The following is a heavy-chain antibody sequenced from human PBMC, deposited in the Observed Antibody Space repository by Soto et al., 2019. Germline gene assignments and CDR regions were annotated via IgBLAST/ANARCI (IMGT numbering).Heavy chain of an antibody. V-gene: IGHV5-10-1*01. CDR3: ARGHYDFWSPAWFDP. D-gene: IGHD3-3*01. CDR1: VYSFTSYL. CDR2: IDPSDSCT. J-gene: IGHJ5*02. Sequence: XESLKTYWKGSVYSFTSYLLIWVRQMPGKGLDWMGRIDPSDSCTNYSPSFQGHVTISADKSISTAYLQWSSLKASDTAMYYCARGHYDFWSPAWFDPWGQGTLVTVSS.